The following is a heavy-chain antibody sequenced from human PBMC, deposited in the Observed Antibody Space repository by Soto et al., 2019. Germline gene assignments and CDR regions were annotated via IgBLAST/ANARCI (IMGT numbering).Heavy chain of an antibody. CDR1: GFTFSSYA. Sequence: GGSLRLSCAASGFTFSSYAMSWVRQAPEKRLEWVSAISGSGGSTYYADSVKGRFTISRDNSKNTLYLQMNSLRAEDTAVYYCAKDGYYGSGYPPPWFDPWGQGTLVTFSS. J-gene: IGHJ5*02. CDR3: AKDGYYGSGYPPPWFDP. CDR2: ISGSGGST. V-gene: IGHV3-23*01. D-gene: IGHD3-10*01.